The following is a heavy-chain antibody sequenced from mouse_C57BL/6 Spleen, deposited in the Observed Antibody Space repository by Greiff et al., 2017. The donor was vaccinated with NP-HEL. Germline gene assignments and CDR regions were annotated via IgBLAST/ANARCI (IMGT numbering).Heavy chain of an antibody. CDR1: GFTFSDYY. CDR2: INYDGSST. J-gene: IGHJ1*03. D-gene: IGHD1-1*01. V-gene: IGHV5-16*01. CDR3: ARERNYYGSSPWYFDV. Sequence: EVKLMESEGGLVQPGSSMKLSCTASGFTFSDYYMAWVRQVPEKGLEWVANINYDGSSTYYLDSLKSRFIISRDNAKNILYLQMSSLKSEDTATYYCARERNYYGSSPWYFDVWGTGTTVTVSS.